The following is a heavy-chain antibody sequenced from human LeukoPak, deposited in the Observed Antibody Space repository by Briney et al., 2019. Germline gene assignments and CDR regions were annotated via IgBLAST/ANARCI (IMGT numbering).Heavy chain of an antibody. CDR1: GGSFSGYY. Sequence: SETLSLTCAVYGGSFSGYYWSWIRQPPGKGLEWIGYIYNSGSTNYNPSLKSRVTISVDTSKNQFSLKLSSVTAADTAVYYCAKLTGDRYYYYGMDVWGQGTTVTVSS. V-gene: IGHV4-34*11. CDR3: AKLTGDRYYYYGMDV. CDR2: IYNSGST. J-gene: IGHJ6*02. D-gene: IGHD7-27*01.